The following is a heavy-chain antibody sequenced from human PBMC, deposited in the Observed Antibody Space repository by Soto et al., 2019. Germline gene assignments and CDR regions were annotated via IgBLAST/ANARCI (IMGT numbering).Heavy chain of an antibody. CDR3: TTGDVLRYFDWLSPPNDY. CDR2: IKSKTDGGTT. CDR1: GFTFSNAW. Sequence: GGSLRLSCAASGFTFSNAWMSWVRQAPGKGLEWVGRIKSKTDGGTTDYAAPVKGRFTISRDDSKNTLYLQMNSLKTEDTAVYYCTTGDVLRYFDWLSPPNDYWGQGTLVTVSS. J-gene: IGHJ4*02. D-gene: IGHD3-9*01. V-gene: IGHV3-15*01.